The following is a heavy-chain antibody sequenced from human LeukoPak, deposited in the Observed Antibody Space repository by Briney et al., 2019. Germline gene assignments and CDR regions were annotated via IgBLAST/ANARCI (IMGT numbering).Heavy chain of an antibody. Sequence: GGSLRLSCTASGFIFSSFWMAWVRQAPGKGLEWVANIKPDGSLQFYGDSVKGRFTISRDNAKNSLYLQMNSLRAEDTAVYYCAREFCSGANCYPMGAFDMWGQGTMVTVSS. D-gene: IGHD2-15*01. CDR2: IKPDGSLQ. CDR1: GFIFSSFW. J-gene: IGHJ3*02. CDR3: AREFCSGANCYPMGAFDM. V-gene: IGHV3-7*01.